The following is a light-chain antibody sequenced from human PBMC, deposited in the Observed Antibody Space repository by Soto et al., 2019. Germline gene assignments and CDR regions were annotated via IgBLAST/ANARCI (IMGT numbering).Light chain of an antibody. Sequence: EIVLTQSPGTLSLSPGERATLSCRASQSVSSSYLAWYQQKPGQAPRLLIYGASSRATGIPDRFSGSGSGTEFTLIISRLEAEDFAVYSCQQYGRSPGTFGQGTKVEIK. J-gene: IGKJ1*01. CDR2: GAS. CDR3: QQYGRSPGT. V-gene: IGKV3-20*01. CDR1: QSVSSSY.